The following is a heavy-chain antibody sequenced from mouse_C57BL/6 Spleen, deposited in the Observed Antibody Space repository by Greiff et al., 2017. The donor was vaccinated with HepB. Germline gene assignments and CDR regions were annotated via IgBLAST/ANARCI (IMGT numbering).Heavy chain of an antibody. CDR3: AKGGTTVALDD. Sequence: VQLQQSGAELVKPGASVKLSCKASGYTFTSYWMHWVKQRPGQGLEWIGMIHPNSGSTNYNEKFKSKATLTVDKSSSTAYMQLSSLTSEDSAVYYCAKGGTTVALDDWGQGTTLTVSS. J-gene: IGHJ2*01. V-gene: IGHV1-64*01. D-gene: IGHD1-1*01. CDR2: IHPNSGST. CDR1: GYTFTSYW.